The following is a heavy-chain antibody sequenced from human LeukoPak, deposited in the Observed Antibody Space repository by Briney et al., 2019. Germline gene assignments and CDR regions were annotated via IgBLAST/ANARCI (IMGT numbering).Heavy chain of an antibody. V-gene: IGHV3-48*03. D-gene: IGHD5-18*01. CDR1: GFTFSSYE. CDR2: ISSSGSTI. Sequence: GGSLRLSCAASGFTFSSYEMNGVRRAPGKGLEWVSYISSSGSTIYYADPVKGRFTISRDNAKNSLYLQMNSLRAEDTAVYYCARDSGYSYGAFDPWGQGTLVTVSS. CDR3: ARDSGYSYGAFDP. J-gene: IGHJ5*02.